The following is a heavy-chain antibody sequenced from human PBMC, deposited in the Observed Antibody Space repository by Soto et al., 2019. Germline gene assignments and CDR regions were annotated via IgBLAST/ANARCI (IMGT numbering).Heavy chain of an antibody. CDR2: ISPYNGNT. CDR1: GYTFFDYG. D-gene: IGHD3-10*01. Sequence: ASVKVSCKASGYTFFDYGFSWVRQATGQGLEWMGWISPYNGNTHYVETFQGRVTMTTDTSTSTAFMELRTLTSDDTAVYYCARVPTPTHGDSNKNNFLDPWGQGTLVTVSS. J-gene: IGHJ5*02. V-gene: IGHV1-18*04. CDR3: ARVPTPTHGDSNKNNFLDP.